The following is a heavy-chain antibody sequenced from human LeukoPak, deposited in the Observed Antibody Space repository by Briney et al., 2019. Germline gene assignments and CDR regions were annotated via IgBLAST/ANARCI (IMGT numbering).Heavy chain of an antibody. CDR3: ARFGTTGTEH. CDR1: GGSFSGYY. Sequence: SETLSLTCAVYGGSFSGYYWSWIRQPPGKGLEWIGEINHSGSTNYNPSLKSRVTISVDTSKNQFSLKLSSVTAADTAVYYCARFGTTGTEHWGQGTLVTVSS. CDR2: INHSGST. V-gene: IGHV4-34*01. J-gene: IGHJ4*02. D-gene: IGHD1-1*01.